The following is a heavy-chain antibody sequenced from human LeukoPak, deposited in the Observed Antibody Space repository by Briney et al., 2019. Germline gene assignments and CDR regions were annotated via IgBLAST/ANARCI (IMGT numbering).Heavy chain of an antibody. Sequence: GGSLRVSCAASGFTFSSYSMNWVRQAPGKGLEWVSSISSSSSYIYYADSVKGRFTISRDNANSSLYLQMNSLRAEDTAVYYCARDAVRAAIMGAFDIWGQGTMVTVSS. CDR1: GFTFSSYS. V-gene: IGHV3-21*01. CDR2: ISSSSSYI. J-gene: IGHJ3*02. D-gene: IGHD2-2*01. CDR3: ARDAVRAAIMGAFDI.